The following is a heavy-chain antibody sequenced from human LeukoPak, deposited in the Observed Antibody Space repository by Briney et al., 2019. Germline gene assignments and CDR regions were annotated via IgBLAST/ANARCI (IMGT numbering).Heavy chain of an antibody. CDR2: IDRDGSRI. D-gene: IGHD4-23*01. Sequence: GGSLRLSCAVSGFTFSSYWMHWVSQAPGKGLVWVSRIDRDGSRINYADSVKGRFTISRDNGKNTLFLQMNSLRAEDAAVYYCVRGNDYGGPHYWGQGTLVTVSS. CDR1: GFTFSSYW. CDR3: VRGNDYGGPHY. J-gene: IGHJ4*02. V-gene: IGHV3-74*01.